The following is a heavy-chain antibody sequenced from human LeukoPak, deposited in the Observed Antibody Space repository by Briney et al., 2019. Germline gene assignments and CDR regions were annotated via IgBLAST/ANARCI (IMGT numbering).Heavy chain of an antibody. D-gene: IGHD3-9*01. CDR2: IHSTSGSI. J-gene: IGHJ4*02. CDR3: SRVVQDVTGADY. V-gene: IGHV3-48*01. Sequence: PGGSLRLSCAASGFTFSSYHMNWVRQAPGKGLEWLSYIHSTSGSIHYADSVRGRFTISRDNAKSSLYLQMNSLRAEDTAVYYCSRVVQDVTGADYWGQGTLVIVSS. CDR1: GFTFSSYH.